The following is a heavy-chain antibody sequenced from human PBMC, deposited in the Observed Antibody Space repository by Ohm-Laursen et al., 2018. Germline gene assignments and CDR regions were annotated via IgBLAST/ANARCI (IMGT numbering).Heavy chain of an antibody. D-gene: IGHD6-19*01. J-gene: IGHJ4*02. CDR1: GVSISNYY. CDR2: IYSSGST. V-gene: IGHV4-4*07. Sequence: SQTLSLTCAGSGVSISNYYWNWIPQPAGKGLEWIGRIYSSGSTNSSPSLKSRVTMSVDTSKNQVSLKLSSVTAADTTVYYFARGARTVAARFDSWGQGTLVTVSS. CDR3: ARGARTVAARFDS.